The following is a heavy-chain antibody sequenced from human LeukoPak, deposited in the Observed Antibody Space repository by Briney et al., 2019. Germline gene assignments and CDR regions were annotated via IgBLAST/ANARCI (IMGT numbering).Heavy chain of an antibody. D-gene: IGHD2-2*01. V-gene: IGHV4-61*02. CDR2: IYTSGST. CDR3: ASSGFVSVLVPAAFRGWFDP. J-gene: IGHJ5*02. Sequence: PSETLSLTCTVSGGSISSGSYYWSWIRQPAGKGLEWIGRIYTSGSTNYNPSLKSRVTISVDTSKNQFSLKLSSVTAADTAVYYCASSGFVSVLVPAAFRGWFDPGAREPWSPSPQ. CDR1: GGSISSGSYY.